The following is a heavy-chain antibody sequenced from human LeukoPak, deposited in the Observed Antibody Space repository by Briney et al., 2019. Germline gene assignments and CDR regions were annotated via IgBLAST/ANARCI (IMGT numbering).Heavy chain of an antibody. CDR3: ARGYSRKGLCYMDV. Sequence: GASVKVSCKASGYTFTSYDINWVRQATGQGLEWMGWMNPNSGNTGYAQKFQGRVTMTRNTSISTAYMELSSLRSEDTAVYYCARGYSRKGLCYMDVWGKGTTVTVSS. CDR2: MNPNSGNT. J-gene: IGHJ6*03. V-gene: IGHV1-8*01. D-gene: IGHD4-11*01. CDR1: GYTFTSYD.